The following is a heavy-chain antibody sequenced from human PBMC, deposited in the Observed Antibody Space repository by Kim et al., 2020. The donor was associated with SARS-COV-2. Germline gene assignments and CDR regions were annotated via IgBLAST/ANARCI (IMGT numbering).Heavy chain of an antibody. Sequence: GGSLRLSCAASGFTFSSYAMSWVRQAPGKGLEWVSAISGSGGSTYYADSVKGRFTISRDNSKNTLYLQMNSLRAEDTAVYYCAKAPHYYGSGSYLGDYWGQGTLVTVSS. CDR1: GFTFSSYA. D-gene: IGHD3-10*01. J-gene: IGHJ4*02. V-gene: IGHV3-23*01. CDR3: AKAPHYYGSGSYLGDY. CDR2: ISGSGGST.